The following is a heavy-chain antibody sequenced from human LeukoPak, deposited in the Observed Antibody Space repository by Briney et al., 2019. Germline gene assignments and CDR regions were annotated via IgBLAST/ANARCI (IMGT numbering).Heavy chain of an antibody. CDR1: GGSISSYY. V-gene: IGHV4-59*01. CDR3: ARFTLYCSSTSCYDGFDY. D-gene: IGHD2-2*01. Sequence: PSETLSLTCTVSGGSISSYYWSWIRQPPGKGLEWIGYIYYSGSTNYNPSLKSRVTISVDTSKNQFSLKLSSVTAADTAVYYCARFTLYCSSTSCYDGFDYWGQGTLVTVSS. J-gene: IGHJ4*02. CDR2: IYYSGST.